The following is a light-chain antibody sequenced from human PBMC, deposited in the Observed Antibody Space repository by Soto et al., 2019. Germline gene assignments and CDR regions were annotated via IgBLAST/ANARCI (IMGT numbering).Light chain of an antibody. CDR2: DAS. V-gene: IGKV1-5*01. Sequence: QMVQSPSPRSASVGDRVTITCRASQSISSWLAWYQQKPGKAPKLLIYDASSLESGVPSRFSGSGSGTEFTLTISSLQPDDFATYYCQQYNSYSITFGQGTRLENK. J-gene: IGKJ5*01. CDR3: QQYNSYSIT. CDR1: QSISSW.